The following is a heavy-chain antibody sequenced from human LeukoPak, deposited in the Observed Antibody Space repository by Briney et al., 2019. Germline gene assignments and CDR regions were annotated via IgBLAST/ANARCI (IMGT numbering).Heavy chain of an antibody. CDR1: GYTFTGYY. J-gene: IGHJ6*02. CDR2: ISAYNGNT. Sequence: ASVKVSCKACGYTFTGYYMHWVRQAPGQGLEWMGWISAYNGNTNYAQKLQGRVTMTTETSTSTAYMELRSLRSDDTAVYYCAVDIVVVPARYGMDVWGQGTTVTVSS. V-gene: IGHV1-18*04. CDR3: AVDIVVVPARYGMDV. D-gene: IGHD2-2*01.